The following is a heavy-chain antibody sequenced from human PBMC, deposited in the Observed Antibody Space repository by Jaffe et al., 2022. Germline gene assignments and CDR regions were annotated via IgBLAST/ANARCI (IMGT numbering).Heavy chain of an antibody. CDR1: GGSFSGYY. D-gene: IGHD6-19*01. Sequence: QVQLQQWGAGLLKPSETLSLTCAVYGGSFSGYYWSWIRQPPGKGLEWIGEINHSGSTNYNPSLKSRVTISVDTSKNQFSLKLSSVTAADTAVYYCARAEYSSGWYNYWGQGTLVTVSS. J-gene: IGHJ4*02. CDR3: ARAEYSSGWYNY. CDR2: INHSGST. V-gene: IGHV4-34*01.